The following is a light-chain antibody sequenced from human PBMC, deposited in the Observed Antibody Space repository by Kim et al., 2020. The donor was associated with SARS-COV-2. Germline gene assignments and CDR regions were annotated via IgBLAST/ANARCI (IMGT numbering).Light chain of an antibody. CDR2: RDS. J-gene: IGLJ2*01. Sequence: SYELTQPLSVSVALGQTARITCGGNNIGSKNVHWYQQKPGQAPVLVIYRDSNRPSGIPGRFSGSNSGNTATLTISRAQAGDEADYYCQVWDSSPTVVFGG. V-gene: IGLV3-9*01. CDR1: NIGSKN. CDR3: QVWDSSPTVV.